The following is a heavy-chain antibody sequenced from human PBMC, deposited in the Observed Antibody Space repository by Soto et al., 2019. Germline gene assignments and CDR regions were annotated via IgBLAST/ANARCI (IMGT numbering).Heavy chain of an antibody. Sequence: GGSLRLSCAASGFGFSTHALSWVRQAPGKGLEWLSSISGSDGKTFYADSVKGRFSISRDTSQNTLYLQMNSLRADDAAIYYCARWSYLDYWGQRTRVTVS. CDR1: GFGFSTHA. CDR3: ARWSYLDY. V-gene: IGHV3-23*01. CDR2: ISGSDGKT. D-gene: IGHD3-3*01. J-gene: IGHJ4*02.